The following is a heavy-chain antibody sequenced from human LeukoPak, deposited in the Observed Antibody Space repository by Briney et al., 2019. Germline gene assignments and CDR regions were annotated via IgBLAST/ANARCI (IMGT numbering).Heavy chain of an antibody. CDR3: ARAGYGPLRFYSVY. J-gene: IGHJ4*02. CDR2: IYSGGCS. D-gene: IGHD3-10*01. Sequence: PGGSLRLSCAASGFTVSPNYMSWVRPAPGKGLDWVSVIYSGGCSYYADSVNGRFTLSRDSTNHTLYLQMNSLRAEDTAVYYCARAGYGPLRFYSVYSGQGTLVTVSS. V-gene: IGHV3-53*01. CDR1: GFTVSPNY.